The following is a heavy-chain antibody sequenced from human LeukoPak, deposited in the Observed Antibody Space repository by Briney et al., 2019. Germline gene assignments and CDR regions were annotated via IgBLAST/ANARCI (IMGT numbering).Heavy chain of an antibody. CDR3: ARRGTSLGNWFDP. Sequence: GGSLRLSCAASGFTFSSYSMNWVRQAPGKGLEWVSSISSSSSYIYYADSMKGRFTISRDNAKNSLYLQMNSLRAEDTAVYYCARRGTSLGNWFDPWGQGTLVTVSS. V-gene: IGHV3-21*01. D-gene: IGHD2-2*01. CDR2: ISSSSSYI. J-gene: IGHJ5*02. CDR1: GFTFSSYS.